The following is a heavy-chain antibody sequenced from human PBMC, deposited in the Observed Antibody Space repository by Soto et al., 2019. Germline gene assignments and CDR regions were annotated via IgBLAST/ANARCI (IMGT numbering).Heavy chain of an antibody. CDR3: ARSPHSSSWYLNWFDP. D-gene: IGHD6-13*01. CDR2: IYPGDSDT. Sequence: PGESLKISCKGSGYSFTSYSIAWVRQLPGKGLEWMGIIYPGDSDTRYSPSFQGQVTISADKSTSTAYLQWSSVKASDTAMYYCARSPHSSSWYLNWFDPWGQGTLVTVSS. CDR1: GYSFTSYS. V-gene: IGHV5-51*01. J-gene: IGHJ5*02.